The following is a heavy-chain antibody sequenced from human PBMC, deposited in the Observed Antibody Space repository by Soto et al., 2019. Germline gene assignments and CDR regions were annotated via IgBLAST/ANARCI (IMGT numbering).Heavy chain of an antibody. D-gene: IGHD4-17*01. CDR1: GGSITGYY. J-gene: IGHJ4*02. CDR2: IYDSGTT. Sequence: QVQLRESGPGLVRPSETLSLTCTVSGGSITGYYWSWIRQPPGKGLERLGYIYDSGTTTYNAALKSRVIISADTSKNQFSLKLRSVTAADTAVYYCARRNYGEEGYFFDFWGQGLLVTVSS. V-gene: IGHV4-59*08. CDR3: ARRNYGEEGYFFDF.